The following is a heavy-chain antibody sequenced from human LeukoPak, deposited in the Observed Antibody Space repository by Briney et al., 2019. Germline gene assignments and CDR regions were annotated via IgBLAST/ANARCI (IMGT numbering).Heavy chain of an antibody. D-gene: IGHD2-15*01. CDR2: ISIGSDYI. J-gene: IGHJ4*02. CDR3: ATEYKGY. V-gene: IGHV3-21*04. Sequence: TGGSLRLSCAASGFTFSTSSMNWVRQAPGKGLEWVSFISIGSDYIDYADSVRGRFTISRDNAKNSLYLQINSLRADDTAIYYCATEYKGYWGQGTLVTVSS. CDR1: GFTFSTSS.